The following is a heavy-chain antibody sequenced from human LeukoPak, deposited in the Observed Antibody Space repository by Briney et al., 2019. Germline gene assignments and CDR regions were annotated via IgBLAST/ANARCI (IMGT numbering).Heavy chain of an antibody. J-gene: IGHJ4*02. CDR2: IYYSGST. V-gene: IGHV4-59*01. Sequence: SETLSLTCTVSGGSISSYYWSRIRQPPGKGLEWIGYIYYSGSTNYNPSLKSRVTISVDTSKNQFSLKLSSVTAADTAVYYCARGGDYDILTGFNYWGQGTLVTVSS. D-gene: IGHD3-9*01. CDR1: GGSISSYY. CDR3: ARGGDYDILTGFNY.